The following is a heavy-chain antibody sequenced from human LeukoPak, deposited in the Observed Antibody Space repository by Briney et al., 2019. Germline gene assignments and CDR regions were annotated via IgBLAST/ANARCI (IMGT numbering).Heavy chain of an antibody. J-gene: IGHJ6*04. CDR3: AELGITMIGGV. D-gene: IGHD3-10*02. Sequence: PGGSLRLSCAASGFTFSSYEMNWARQAPGKGLEWVSYISSSGSTIYYADSVKGRFTISRDNAKNPLYLQMNSLRAEDTAVYYCAELGITMIGGVWGKGTTVTISS. CDR1: GFTFSSYE. V-gene: IGHV3-48*03. CDR2: ISSSGSTI.